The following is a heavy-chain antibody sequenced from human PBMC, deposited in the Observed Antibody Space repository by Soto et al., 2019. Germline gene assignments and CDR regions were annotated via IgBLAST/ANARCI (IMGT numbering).Heavy chain of an antibody. CDR1: GFTFSSYA. J-gene: IGHJ6*02. CDR2: ISYDGSNK. V-gene: IGHV3-30-3*01. D-gene: IGHD3-10*01. CDR3: ASGGLYYSYYGMDV. Sequence: QVQLVESGGGVVQPGRSLRLSCAASGFTFSSYAMHWVRQAPGKGLEWVAVISYDGSNKYYADSVKGRFTISRDNSKNTVYVQMNSLRAEDAAVYSCASGGLYYSYYGMDVWGQGTTVTVSS.